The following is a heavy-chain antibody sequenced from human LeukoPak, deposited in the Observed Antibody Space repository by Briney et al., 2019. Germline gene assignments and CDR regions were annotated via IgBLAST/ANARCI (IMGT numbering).Heavy chain of an antibody. J-gene: IGHJ3*02. V-gene: IGHV4-59*01. D-gene: IGHD6-13*01. CDR2: IYYSGST. CDR1: GGSISSYY. Sequence: PSETLSLTCTVSGGSISSYYWSWIRQPPGKGLEWIGYIYYSGSTNYNPSLKSRVTISVDTSKNQFPLKLSSVTAADTAVYYCARDRGHSSSWYKLTTPHAFDIWGQGTMVTVSS. CDR3: ARDRGHSSSWYKLTTPHAFDI.